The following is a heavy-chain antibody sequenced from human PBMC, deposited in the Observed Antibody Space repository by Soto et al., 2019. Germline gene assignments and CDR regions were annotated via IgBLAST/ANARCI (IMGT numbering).Heavy chain of an antibody. CDR1: GSSLSTHGAA. CDR3: ARRLHTYDILTGSYIWDNYVDP. CDR2: IYWDDEK. Sequence: QITLKESGPTLVKPTQTLTLTCTFSGSSLSTHGAAVGWIRQAPGKAPEWLALIYWDDEKLYSPSLKSRLTITKDTSKKKVVLTMYNPGPMDTATYYCARRLHTYDILTGSYIWDNYVDPWGRGTVVTVST. V-gene: IGHV2-5*02. J-gene: IGHJ2*01. D-gene: IGHD3-9*01.